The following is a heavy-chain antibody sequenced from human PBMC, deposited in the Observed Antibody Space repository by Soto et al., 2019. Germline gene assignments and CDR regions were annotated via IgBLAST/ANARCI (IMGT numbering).Heavy chain of an antibody. V-gene: IGHV4-59*01. CDR3: ARTSLYQLSTAWFDP. CDR1: GGSISSYY. D-gene: IGHD2-2*01. Sequence: KSSETLSLTCTVSGGSISSYYWSWIRQPPGKGLEWIGYIYYSGSTNYNPSLKSRVTISVDTSKNQFSLKLSSVTAADTAVYYCARTSLYQLSTAWFDPWGQGTLVTVSS. J-gene: IGHJ5*02. CDR2: IYYSGST.